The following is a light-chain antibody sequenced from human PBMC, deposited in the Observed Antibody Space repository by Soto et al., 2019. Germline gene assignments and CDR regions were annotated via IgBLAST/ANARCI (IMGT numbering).Light chain of an antibody. CDR3: QQYQTYST. V-gene: IGKV1-5*01. CDR2: DAS. Sequence: DIQITQAPSTLSASVGDRVTITCRASQSIRSLLAWYQQKPGKAPKVLIYDASSLGSGVPSRFSGSGSGTEFTLTISSLQPDDFATYFCQQYQTYSTFGPGTRME. CDR1: QSIRSL. J-gene: IGKJ5*01.